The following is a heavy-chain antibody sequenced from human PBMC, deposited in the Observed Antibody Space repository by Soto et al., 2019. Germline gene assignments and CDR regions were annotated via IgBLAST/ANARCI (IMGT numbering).Heavy chain of an antibody. CDR3: TRGRYYPPYYFDY. Sequence: QPGGSLRLSCTASGFTFGDYAMSWLRQAPGKGLEWVGFIRSTPYGGTTDYAASVKGRFTISRDDSKSIAYLQMNSLKTEDTAEYYCTRGRYYPPYYFDYWGQGTLVTVSS. CDR1: GFTFGDYA. D-gene: IGHD3-22*01. CDR2: IRSTPYGGTT. J-gene: IGHJ4*02. V-gene: IGHV3-49*03.